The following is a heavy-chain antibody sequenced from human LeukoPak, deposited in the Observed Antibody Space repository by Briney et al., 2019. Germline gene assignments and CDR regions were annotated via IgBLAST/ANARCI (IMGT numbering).Heavy chain of an antibody. V-gene: IGHV1-2*02. CDR2: IKPNTADT. Sequence: ASVKVSRKASGYIFTGYYIHWVRQAPGQGLEWMGWIKPNTADTKYAQNFRGRVTMTRDTSTITAYMELSRLTSDDTAVYHCAREGDGYNYFDYWGQGTLVTVSS. CDR3: AREGDGYNYFDY. CDR1: GYIFTGYY. D-gene: IGHD5-24*01. J-gene: IGHJ4*02.